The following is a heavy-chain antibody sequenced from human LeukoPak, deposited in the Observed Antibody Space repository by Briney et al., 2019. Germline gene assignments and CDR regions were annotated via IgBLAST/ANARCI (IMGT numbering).Heavy chain of an antibody. CDR2: ISGSGGSA. Sequence: GGTLRLSCAASGFTFSSYGMSWVRQAPGKGLEWVSAISGSGGSAYYADSVKGRFTISRDNSKNTLYLQMNSLRAEDTAVYYCAKDRNYYGSGSYYIHYYYMDVWGKGTTVTVSS. J-gene: IGHJ6*03. V-gene: IGHV3-23*01. CDR3: AKDRNYYGSGSYYIHYYYMDV. CDR1: GFTFSSYG. D-gene: IGHD3-10*01.